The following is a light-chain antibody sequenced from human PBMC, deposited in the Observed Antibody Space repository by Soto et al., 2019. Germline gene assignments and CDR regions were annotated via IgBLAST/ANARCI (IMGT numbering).Light chain of an antibody. Sequence: QSALTQPRSVSGSPGQSVTISCTGTSSDVGGYNYVSWYQQHPGKAPKLMIYDVSKRPSGVPDRFSGSKSGNTASLTISGLQAADEADDYCCAYSGSYTPCVFGTGTKVTVL. CDR2: DVS. CDR1: SSDVGGYNY. CDR3: CAYSGSYTPCV. J-gene: IGLJ1*01. V-gene: IGLV2-11*01.